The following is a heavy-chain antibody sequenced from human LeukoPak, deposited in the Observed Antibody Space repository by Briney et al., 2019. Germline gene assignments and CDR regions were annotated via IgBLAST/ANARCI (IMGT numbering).Heavy chain of an antibody. CDR3: ARVAVGVTKSFDY. CDR1: SYSISSGYY. V-gene: IGHV4-38-2*01. Sequence: SETLSLTCAVSSYSISSGYYWGWIRQPPGKGLEWIGSIFQSGVTYYNPSLKSRVTISVDTSKNQFSLKLSSLTAADMAVYYCARVAVGVTKSFDYWGQGTLVTVSS. D-gene: IGHD1-26*01. CDR2: IFQSGVT. J-gene: IGHJ4*02.